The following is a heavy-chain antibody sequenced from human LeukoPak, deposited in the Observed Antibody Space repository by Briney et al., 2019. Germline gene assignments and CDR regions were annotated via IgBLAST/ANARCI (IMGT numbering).Heavy chain of an antibody. Sequence: PSETLSLTCTVSGGSISSYYWSWIRQPPGKGLEWIGYIYYSGSTNYNPSLKSRVTISVDTSKNQFSLKLSSVTAADTAVYYCAGTAPTYYYDSSGYSPPGWFDPWGQGTLVTVSS. CDR1: GGSISSYY. V-gene: IGHV4-59*08. CDR3: AGTAPTYYYDSSGYSPPGWFDP. J-gene: IGHJ5*02. CDR2: IYYSGST. D-gene: IGHD3-22*01.